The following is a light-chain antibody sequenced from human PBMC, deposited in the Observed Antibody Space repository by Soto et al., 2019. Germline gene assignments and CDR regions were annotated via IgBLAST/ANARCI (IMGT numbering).Light chain of an antibody. V-gene: IGLV2-14*01. CDR2: QVT. CDR3: SSYTTSSSLYV. CDR1: SSDVGYYNY. J-gene: IGLJ1*01. Sequence: QAALTHPASVSWSPGHSITISCTGTSSDVGYYNYVSWYQQHPGKAPQLIIFQVTNRASGISARFSGSKSGDTASLTISGLQAEDEADYYCSSYTTSSSLYVFGTGTKVTVL.